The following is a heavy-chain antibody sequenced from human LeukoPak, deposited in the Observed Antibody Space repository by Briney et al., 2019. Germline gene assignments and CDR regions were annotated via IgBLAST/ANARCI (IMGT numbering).Heavy chain of an antibody. CDR3: ARQYRYGDYVYFDY. Sequence: PSETPSLTCAVYGGSFSGYYWSWIRQPPGKGLEWIGYIYYSGSTNYNPSLKSRVTISVDTSKNQFSLKLSSVTAADTAVYYCARQYRYGDYVYFDYWGQGTLVTVSS. CDR1: GGSFSGYY. D-gene: IGHD4-17*01. V-gene: IGHV4-59*08. CDR2: IYYSGST. J-gene: IGHJ4*02.